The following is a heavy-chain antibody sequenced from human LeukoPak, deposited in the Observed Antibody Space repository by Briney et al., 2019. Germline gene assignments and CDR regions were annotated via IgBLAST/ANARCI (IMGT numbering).Heavy chain of an antibody. CDR1: GFTFSSYA. Sequence: GGSLRLSCAASGFTFSSYAMSWVHQAPGKGLEWVSSISAGGSGTYYADSVKGRFTISRDNSKHTLSLQMNSLRADDTAVYFCAKRDNSGWYSLDYWGQGALVTVSS. J-gene: IGHJ4*02. CDR3: AKRDNSGWYSLDY. CDR2: ISAGGSGT. D-gene: IGHD6-19*01. V-gene: IGHV3-23*01.